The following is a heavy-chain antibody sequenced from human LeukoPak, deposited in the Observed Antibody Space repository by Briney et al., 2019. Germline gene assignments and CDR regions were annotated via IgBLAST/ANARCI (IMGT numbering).Heavy chain of an antibody. J-gene: IGHJ4*02. CDR1: GYTFTSYG. CDR2: ISAYNGNT. V-gene: IGHV1-18*01. CDR3: ATTGAAADRYYFDY. D-gene: IGHD6-13*01. Sequence: GASVKVSCKGSGYTFTSYGINWVRQAPGQGLEWMGWISAYNGNTNYAQKLQGRVTMSADTSTSTAYMELRSLRSDDTAVYYCATTGAAADRYYFDYWGQGTLVTVSS.